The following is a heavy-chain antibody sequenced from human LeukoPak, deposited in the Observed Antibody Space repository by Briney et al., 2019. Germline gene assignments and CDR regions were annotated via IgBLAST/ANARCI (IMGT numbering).Heavy chain of an antibody. CDR1: GFTVSSNY. CDR2: IYRVGST. V-gene: IGHV3-66*01. CDR3: ARGRTDDAFDM. J-gene: IGHJ3*02. D-gene: IGHD1-14*01. Sequence: GGSLRLSCAASGFTVSSNYMSWVRQAPGKGLEWVSLIYRVGSTYYADSVKGRFTISRDNSKNTLYLQMNSLRVEDTAVYYCARGRTDDAFDMWGQGTMVTVSS.